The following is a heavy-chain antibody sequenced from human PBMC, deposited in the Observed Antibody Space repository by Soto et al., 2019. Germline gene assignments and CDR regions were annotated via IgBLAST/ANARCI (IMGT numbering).Heavy chain of an antibody. D-gene: IGHD6-13*01. CDR2: ISGSGNTS. CDR1: GFTFSSYA. Sequence: EVQLLESGGGLVQPGGSLRLSCAASGFTFSSYAMTWVRQAPGKGLEWVSAISGSGNTSYYADSVKGRFTISRDSSKKMLYLQMXSLRPEDTAVYYCAKDRGRTWYEDYWGQGTLVTVSS. CDR3: AKDRGRTWYEDY. J-gene: IGHJ4*02. V-gene: IGHV3-23*01.